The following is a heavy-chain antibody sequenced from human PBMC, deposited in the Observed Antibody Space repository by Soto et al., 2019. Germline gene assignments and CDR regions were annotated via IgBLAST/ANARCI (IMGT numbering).Heavy chain of an antibody. CDR1: GYTFSTYA. J-gene: IGHJ2*01. Sequence: QVQLVQSGAEEKKPGASVKVSCKASGYTFSTYAMHWVRQAPGQRLEWMGWINAGNGNTKYSQKFQGRVTIPRDTSASTAYMELSSLRSEDTAVYYCARAPSWWYFDLWGRGTLVTVSS. CDR2: INAGNGNT. V-gene: IGHV1-3*05. CDR3: ARAPSWWYFDL.